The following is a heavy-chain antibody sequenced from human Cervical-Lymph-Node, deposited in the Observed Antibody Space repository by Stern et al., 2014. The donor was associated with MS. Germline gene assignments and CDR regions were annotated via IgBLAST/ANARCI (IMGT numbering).Heavy chain of an antibody. CDR3: ARGVVSNRAAATLHNLFDP. V-gene: IGHV1-69*09. CDR1: GGTFSSSYA. D-gene: IGHD2-15*01. Sequence: VQLVESGAEVKKPGSSMNVSCKPSGGTFSSSYAITWMRQAPGQRLEWMGRIIPILGLANYAQKFQGRVTITADTSTSTTYMEMSSLGSEDTAVYYCARGVVSNRAAATLHNLFDPWGQGTLVTVSS. J-gene: IGHJ5*02. CDR2: IIPILGLA.